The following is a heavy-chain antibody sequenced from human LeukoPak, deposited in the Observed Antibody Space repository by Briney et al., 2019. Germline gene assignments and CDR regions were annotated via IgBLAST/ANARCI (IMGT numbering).Heavy chain of an antibody. CDR2: IYYSGST. CDR1: GGSISSGDYY. D-gene: IGHD4-17*01. J-gene: IGHJ3*02. V-gene: IGHV4-30-4*02. CDR3: ARAFMTTVTTSAFDI. Sequence: SDTLSLTCTVSGGSISSGDYYWRWIRQPPGTGLEWIGYIYYSGSTYYNPSLKSRVTISVDTSKNQFSLKLSYVTAADTAVYYCARAFMTTVTTSAFDIWGQGTMVTVSS.